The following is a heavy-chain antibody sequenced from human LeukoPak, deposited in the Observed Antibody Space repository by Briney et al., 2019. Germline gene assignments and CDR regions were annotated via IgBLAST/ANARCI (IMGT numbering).Heavy chain of an antibody. CDR2: ISGSGGST. J-gene: IGHJ4*02. D-gene: IGHD3-9*01. CDR1: GFTFSSYA. V-gene: IGHV3-23*01. Sequence: GGSLRLSCAASGFTFSSYAMSWVRQAPWKGLEWVAAISGSGGSTYYADFVKGRFTISRDNSKNTLYLQMNSLRAEDTAVYYCAKDPSYYDILTGYYLSYYFDYWGQGTLVTVSS. CDR3: AKDPSYYDILTGYYLSYYFDY.